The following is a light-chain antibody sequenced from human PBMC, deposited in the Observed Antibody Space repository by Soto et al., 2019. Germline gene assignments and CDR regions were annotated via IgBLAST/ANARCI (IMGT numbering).Light chain of an antibody. CDR1: QGISSY. Sequence: IQLTQSPSSLSASVGDRVTITFRASQGISSYLGWYQQKPGKAPNLLIYDASTLHSGVPSRFSGGGSGTDFTLTISILQPEDFATYYCQQVNVYPSTFGGGTKVEIK. CDR2: DAS. V-gene: IGKV1-9*01. J-gene: IGKJ4*01. CDR3: QQVNVYPST.